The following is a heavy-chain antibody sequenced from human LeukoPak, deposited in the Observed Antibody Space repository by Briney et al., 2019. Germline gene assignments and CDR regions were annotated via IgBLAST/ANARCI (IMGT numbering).Heavy chain of an antibody. CDR3: AKDIGYYDILTGHSEAFDI. CDR1: GFTFDDYA. J-gene: IGHJ3*02. V-gene: IGHV3-9*01. D-gene: IGHD3-9*01. CDR2: ISWNSGSI. Sequence: GGSLRLSCAASGFTFDDYAMHWVRQAPGKGLEWVSGISWNSGSIGYADSVKGRFTISRDNAKNSLYLQMNSLRAEDTALYYCAKDIGYYDILTGHSEAFDIWGQGTMVTVSS.